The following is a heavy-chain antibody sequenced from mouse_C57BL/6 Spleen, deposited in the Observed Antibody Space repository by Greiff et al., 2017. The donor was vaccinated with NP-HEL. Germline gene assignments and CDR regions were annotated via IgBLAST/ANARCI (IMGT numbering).Heavy chain of an antibody. Sequence: QVQLQQSGAELVRPGASVTLSCKASGYTFTDYEMHWVKQTPVHGLEWIGAIDPETGGTAYNQKFKGKAILTADKSSSTAYMELRSLTSEDSAVYYCTREEEREDAMDDWGQGTSVTVSS. J-gene: IGHJ4*01. V-gene: IGHV1-15*01. CDR1: GYTFTDYE. CDR2: IDPETGGT. CDR3: TREEEREDAMDD.